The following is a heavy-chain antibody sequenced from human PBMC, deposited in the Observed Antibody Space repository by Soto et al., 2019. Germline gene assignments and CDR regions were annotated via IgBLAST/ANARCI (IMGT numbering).Heavy chain of an antibody. V-gene: IGHV1-18*01. D-gene: IGHD2-15*01. J-gene: IGHJ4*02. CDR3: ARVQIVVVVGGTPADY. CDR2: INPYNGKT. CDR1: GYIFSTHG. Sequence: QVQLEQSGAEVKKSGASVKVSCKASGYIFSTHGINWVRQAPGQGLEWMGWINPYNGKTNYAQKFQGRVTMTTETSRKTAYMELRSLRSDDTAVYYCARVQIVVVVGGTPADYWGQGTRVTVSS.